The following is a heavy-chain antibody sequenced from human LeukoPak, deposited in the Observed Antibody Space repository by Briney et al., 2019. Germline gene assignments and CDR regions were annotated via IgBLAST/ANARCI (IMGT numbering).Heavy chain of an antibody. V-gene: IGHV3-23*01. CDR3: AKVINWNYFDY. J-gene: IGHJ4*02. D-gene: IGHD1-20*01. CDR2: IGGSGGST. CDR1: GFTFSIYA. Sequence: GGSLRLSCSASGFTFSIYAMNLVRQAPGKGLEWVSSIGGSGGSTYYADSVKGRFTISRDNSKNTLYLQMNSLRAEDTAVYYCAKVINWNYFDYWGQGTLVTVSS.